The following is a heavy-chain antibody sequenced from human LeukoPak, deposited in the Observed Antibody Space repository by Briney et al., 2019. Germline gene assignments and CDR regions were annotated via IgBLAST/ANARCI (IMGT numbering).Heavy chain of an antibody. CDR2: ISGSGGST. CDR3: AKPWYSSGGYFDY. J-gene: IGHJ4*02. V-gene: IGHV3-23*01. D-gene: IGHD6-19*01. Sequence: GGSLRLSCAASGFTFSSYAMSWVRQAPGKGLEWVSAISGSGGSTYFADSVKGRFTISRDNSKNTLYLQMNSLRAEDTAVYYCAKPWYSSGGYFDYWGQGTLVTVSS. CDR1: GFTFSSYA.